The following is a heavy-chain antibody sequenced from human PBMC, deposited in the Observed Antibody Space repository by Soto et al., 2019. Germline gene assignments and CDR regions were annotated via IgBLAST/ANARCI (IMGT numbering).Heavy chain of an antibody. CDR3: ATPGSSGYSGAFEI. J-gene: IGHJ3*02. CDR2: VHHSWGS. V-gene: IGHV4-59*08. D-gene: IGHD3-22*01. CDR1: GGSISSYY. Sequence: SETLSLTCTVSGGSISSYYWSWFRQSPGKRMEWIGYVHHSWGSSYNPSLQSRVAISLDTSKSQFSLKVTSVTATDTAVYYCATPGSSGYSGAFEIWGQGTMVTVSS.